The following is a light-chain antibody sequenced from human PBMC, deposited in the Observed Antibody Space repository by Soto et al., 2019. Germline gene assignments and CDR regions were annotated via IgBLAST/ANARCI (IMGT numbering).Light chain of an antibody. CDR2: GNN. Sequence: QSVVTQPPSASGTPGQTVTISCSGSSSNIGSHTVNWYQHLPGTAPKLLVYGNNHRPSGIPDRFSASKSGTSASLVISGLQSEDEADYYCVPWDDYVDGPVFGGGTKVTVL. J-gene: IGLJ3*02. CDR1: SSNIGSHT. V-gene: IGLV1-44*01. CDR3: VPWDDYVDGPV.